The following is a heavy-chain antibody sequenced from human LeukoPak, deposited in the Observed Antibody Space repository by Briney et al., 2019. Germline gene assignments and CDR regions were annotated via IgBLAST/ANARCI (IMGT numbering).Heavy chain of an antibody. CDR1: GDSVNNFY. CDR3: ARDWDGYCSSTSCYGANYYYYYMDV. D-gene: IGHD2-2*01. CDR2: IQYGGTT. Sequence: SETLSLTCSVSGDSVNNFYCSWIRQSPGKGLEWIGYIQYGGTTTYNPSLKSRVTISVDTSKNQFSLKLSSVTAADTAVYYCARDWDGYCSSTSCYGANYYYYYMDVWGKGTTVTVSS. V-gene: IGHV4-59*02. J-gene: IGHJ6*03.